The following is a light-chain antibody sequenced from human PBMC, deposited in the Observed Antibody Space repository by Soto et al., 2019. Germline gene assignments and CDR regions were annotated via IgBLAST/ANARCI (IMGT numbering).Light chain of an antibody. CDR3: QQYGSPPIT. CDR1: QSVSSSY. Sequence: ELVLTQSPGTLSLSPGERATLSCRSSQSVSSSYLAWYQQKPGQAPRLLIYGASSRATGIPDRFSGSGSGTDFTLTISRLEPEEFAVYYCQQYGSPPITVGQGTRLEIK. CDR2: GAS. J-gene: IGKJ5*01. V-gene: IGKV3-20*01.